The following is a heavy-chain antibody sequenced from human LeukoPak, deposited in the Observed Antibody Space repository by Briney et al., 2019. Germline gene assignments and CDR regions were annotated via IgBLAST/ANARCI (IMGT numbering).Heavy chain of an antibody. CDR3: AREWGGDYYDSSGYKTGYWYFDL. J-gene: IGHJ2*01. CDR1: GGSISSYY. Sequence: SETLSLTCTVSGGSISSYYWNWIRQPPGKGLEWIGYIYYSGSTNYNPSLKSRVTISVDTSKNQFSLKLSSVTAADTAVYYCAREWGGDYYDSSGYKTGYWYFDLWGRGTLVTVSS. V-gene: IGHV4-59*01. D-gene: IGHD3-22*01. CDR2: IYYSGST.